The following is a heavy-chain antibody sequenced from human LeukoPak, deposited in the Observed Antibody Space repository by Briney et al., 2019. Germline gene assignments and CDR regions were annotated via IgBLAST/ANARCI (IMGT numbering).Heavy chain of an antibody. J-gene: IGHJ4*02. CDR2: IYTGGGR. CDR3: ARGIDY. CDR1: GFTVSSYY. V-gene: IGHV3-53*01. Sequence: PGGSLRLSCAASGFTVSSYYMNWVRQAPGKELEWVSVIYTGGGRYYADSVRGRFTISRDTSKNVVFLQMNSLRVEDTAVYYCARGIDYWGWGTLVTVSS.